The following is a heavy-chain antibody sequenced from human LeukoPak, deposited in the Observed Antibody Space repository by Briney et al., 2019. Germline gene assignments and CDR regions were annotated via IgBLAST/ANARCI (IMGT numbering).Heavy chain of an antibody. CDR1: GYTFTSYA. V-gene: IGHV1-3*01. J-gene: IGHJ4*02. CDR3: ARESEGGYSYGGGGY. CDR2: INAGNGNT. Sequence: GASVKVSCKASGYTFTSYAMHWVRQDPGQRLEWMGWINAGNGNTKYSQKFQGRVTITRDTSASTAYMELSSLRSEDTAVYYCARESEGGYSYGGGGYWGQGTLVTVSS. D-gene: IGHD5-18*01.